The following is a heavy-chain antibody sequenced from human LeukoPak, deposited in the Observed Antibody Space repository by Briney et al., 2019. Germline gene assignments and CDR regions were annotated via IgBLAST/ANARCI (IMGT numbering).Heavy chain of an antibody. V-gene: IGHV3-74*03. CDR2: ISSDGSFT. CDR3: ARDDGSGVDY. Sequence: GVSLRLSCAASGFTFTRDWMLWARQAPGKGLVWVSLISSDGSFTTYADSVKGRFTISRDNAKNTLYLQMSSLRAEDTAVYYCARDDGSGVDYWGQGTLVTVSS. D-gene: IGHD2-15*01. J-gene: IGHJ4*02. CDR1: GFTFTRDW.